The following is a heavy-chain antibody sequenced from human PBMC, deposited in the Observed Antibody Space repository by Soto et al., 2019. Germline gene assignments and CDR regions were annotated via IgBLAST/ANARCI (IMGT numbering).Heavy chain of an antibody. V-gene: IGHV4-59*01. J-gene: IGHJ5*02. CDR2: IYYSGST. CDR3: ARGVITFGGVNLDP. Sequence: SETLSLTCTVSGGSISSYYWSWIRQPPGKGLEWIGYIYYSGSTNYNPSLKSRVTISVDTSKNQFSLKLSSVTAADTAVYYCARGVITFGGVNLDPWGQGTLVTVSS. D-gene: IGHD3-16*01. CDR1: GGSISSYY.